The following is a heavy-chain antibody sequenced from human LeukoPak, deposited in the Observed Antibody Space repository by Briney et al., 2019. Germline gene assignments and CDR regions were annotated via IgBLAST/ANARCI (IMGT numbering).Heavy chain of an antibody. CDR3: TRDDPQWREHDY. D-gene: IGHD6-19*01. J-gene: IGHJ4*02. Sequence: GASVKISCKASGYTFSSYGISWVRQAPGQGLEWMGWISGYNGNTNFAREFQGRVTITTDTSTSTAYMELRSLRSDDTAVYYCTRDDPQWREHDYWGQGTLVTVSS. V-gene: IGHV1-18*01. CDR2: ISGYNGNT. CDR1: GYTFSSYG.